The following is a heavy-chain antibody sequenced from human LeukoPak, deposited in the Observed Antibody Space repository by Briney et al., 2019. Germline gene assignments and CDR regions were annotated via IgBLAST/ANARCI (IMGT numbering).Heavy chain of an antibody. CDR1: GFTFSSYG. V-gene: IGHV3-33*01. J-gene: IGHJ6*04. Sequence: PGRSLRLSCEATGFTFSSYGMHWVRQAPGKGLEWVAVIWYDGSNKYYADSVKGRFTISRDNSKNTLYLQVNSLRVEDTAVYYCASDGVLLDYGSTGFRRYNTDVCGEGTTVTVSS. CDR2: IWYDGSNK. D-gene: IGHD4-17*01. CDR3: ASDGVLLDYGSTGFRRYNTDV.